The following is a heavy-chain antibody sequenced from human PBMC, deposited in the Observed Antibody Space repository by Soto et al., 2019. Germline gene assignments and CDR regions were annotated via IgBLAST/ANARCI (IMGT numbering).Heavy chain of an antibody. CDR3: AREAGFLLNFRYCNSPPCPEKY. D-gene: IGHD2-8*02. CDR2: IKQDGGEK. CDR1: GFTFSNYW. J-gene: IGHJ4*02. V-gene: IGHV3-7*01. Sequence: EVQLVESGGGLVQPGGSLRLSCAASGFTFSNYWMTWVRQAPGKGLEWVANIKQDGGEKYYLDSVKGRFTISRDNAKKTLYLQMNSLRTEDPAVYYCAREAGFLLNFRYCNSPPCPEKYWGQGALVTVSS.